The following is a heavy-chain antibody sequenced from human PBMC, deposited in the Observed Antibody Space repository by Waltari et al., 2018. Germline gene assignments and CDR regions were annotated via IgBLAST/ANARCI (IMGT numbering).Heavy chain of an antibody. CDR2: VHSSGRT. V-gene: IGHV4-4*02. J-gene: IGHJ4*02. Sequence: WCVGRQPPGKGLEWMGKVHSSGRTNYTPSCSSRVTVSVDTSTRQFSLKVTSATAADTAVYYCARDRGRVLYLESWGQGILVTVSP. CDR3: ARDRGRVLYLES. D-gene: IGHD2-15*01.